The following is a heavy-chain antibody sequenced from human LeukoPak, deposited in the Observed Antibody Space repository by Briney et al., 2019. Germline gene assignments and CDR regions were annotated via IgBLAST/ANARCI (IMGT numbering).Heavy chain of an antibody. CDR1: CGSISSYY. CDR3: ARHYSQNIDY. D-gene: IGHD1/OR15-1a*01. CDR2: FYYSGST. V-gene: IGHV4-59*08. J-gene: IGHJ4*02. Sequence: SETLSLTCTVSCGSISSYYWSWIRQPPGKGLEWIGYFYYSGSTNYNPSLKSRVTISVDTSKNQFSLKLSSVTAADTAVYYCARHYSQNIDYWGQGTLVTVSS.